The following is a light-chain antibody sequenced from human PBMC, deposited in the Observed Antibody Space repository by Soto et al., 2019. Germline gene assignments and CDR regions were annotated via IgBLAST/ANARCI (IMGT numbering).Light chain of an antibody. CDR3: CSYAGSSTPLV. V-gene: IGLV2-23*01. J-gene: IGLJ1*01. Sequence: QSVLTQPASVSGSPGQSITISCTGTSSDVGSYNLVSWYQQHPGKDPKLMIYEGSKRPSGVSNRFSGSKSGNTASLTISGLQAEDEADYYCCSYAGSSTPLVFGTGTKVTVL. CDR2: EGS. CDR1: SSDVGSYNL.